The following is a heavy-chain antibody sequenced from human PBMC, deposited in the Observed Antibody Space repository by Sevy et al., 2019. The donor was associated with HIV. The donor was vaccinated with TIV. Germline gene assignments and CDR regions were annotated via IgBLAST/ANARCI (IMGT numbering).Heavy chain of an antibody. CDR3: ARDLRVDLDY. CDR1: GFTFSSYA. Sequence: GGSLRLSCAASGFTFSSYAFHWVRQAPGKGLEWVAVISFDGRKTDYANSVKGRFTISKHNSKNTLHLRMSRLRGDDTAVYYCARDLRVDLDYWGQGTLVTVSS. CDR2: ISFDGRKT. V-gene: IGHV3-30*04. J-gene: IGHJ4*02.